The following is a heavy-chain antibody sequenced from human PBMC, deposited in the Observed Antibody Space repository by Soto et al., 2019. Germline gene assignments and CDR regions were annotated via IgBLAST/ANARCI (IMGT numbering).Heavy chain of an antibody. V-gene: IGHV3-15*01. CDR2: IKSKTDGGTT. Sequence: EVQLVESGGGLVKPGGSLRLSCAASGFTFSNAWMSWVRQAPGKGLEWVGRIKSKTDGGTTDYAAPVKGRFTISRDDSKNTLYLQMNSLKTEDTAVYYWTTERDYDFWSGYPYGMDVWGQGTTVTVSS. D-gene: IGHD3-3*01. CDR1: GFTFSNAW. J-gene: IGHJ6*02. CDR3: TTERDYDFWSGYPYGMDV.